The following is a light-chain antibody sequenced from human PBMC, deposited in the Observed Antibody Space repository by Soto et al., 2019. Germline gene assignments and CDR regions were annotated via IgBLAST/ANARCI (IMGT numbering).Light chain of an antibody. Sequence: QSVLSQPASVSGSPGQSITISCTGTNSDVGSHNLVSWYQQHPDKAPKLIIYEVNERPSGVSSRFSGSKSGNTASLTVSGLQPDDEADYYCCYYADSNSFPYHFGSGTK. CDR3: CYYADSNSFPYH. V-gene: IGLV2-23*02. J-gene: IGLJ1*01. CDR1: NSDVGSHNL. CDR2: EVN.